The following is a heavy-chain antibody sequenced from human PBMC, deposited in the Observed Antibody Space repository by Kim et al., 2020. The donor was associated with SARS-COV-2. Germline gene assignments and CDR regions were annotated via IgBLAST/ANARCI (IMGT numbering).Heavy chain of an antibody. CDR2: GETT. Sequence: GETTDYAAPVKGRFIVSRDDSKNTVDLQMSSLASEDTAVYYCTTGPSTISWGQGTLVTVSS. J-gene: IGHJ4*02. V-gene: IGHV3-15*01. D-gene: IGHD3-10*01. CDR3: TTGPSTIS.